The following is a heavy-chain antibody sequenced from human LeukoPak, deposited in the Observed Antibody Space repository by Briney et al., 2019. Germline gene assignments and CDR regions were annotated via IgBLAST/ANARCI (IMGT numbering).Heavy chain of an antibody. CDR3: AIDYSLTRSPWSWGPKKTYSYFYMDV. J-gene: IGHJ6*03. V-gene: IGHV1-8*01. CDR1: GYTFTTYD. D-gene: IGHD2-21*01. Sequence: ASVKVSCKASGYTFTTYDIHWVRQAPGQGLEWMGRMTPNSGNTGYAQNFQGRVTMTRDTSIGTAYMELTSLTSEDTAVYYCAIDYSLTRSPWSWGPKKTYSYFYMDVWGEGTTFTVSS. CDR2: MTPNSGNT.